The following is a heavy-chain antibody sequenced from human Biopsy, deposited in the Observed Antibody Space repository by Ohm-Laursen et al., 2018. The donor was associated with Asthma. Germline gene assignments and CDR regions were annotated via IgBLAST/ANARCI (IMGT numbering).Heavy chain of an antibody. CDR3: ARASYDILTGYYNYFDY. D-gene: IGHD3-9*01. V-gene: IGHV1-69*01. J-gene: IGHJ4*02. Sequence: SSVKVSCNTSGGTFGSYAISWVRQAPGQGLEWMGGIIPIFGTANYAQKFQGRVTITADESTSTAYMELSSLRSEDTAVYYCARASYDILTGYYNYFDYWGQGTLVTVSS. CDR2: IIPIFGTA. CDR1: GGTFGSYA.